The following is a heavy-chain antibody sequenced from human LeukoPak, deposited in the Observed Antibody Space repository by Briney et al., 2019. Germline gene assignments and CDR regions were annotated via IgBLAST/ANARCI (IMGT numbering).Heavy chain of an antibody. CDR2: IIPIRGIA. Sequence: GSSVKVSCKASGGTFSSYAISWVGQAPGRGLDWMGRIIPIRGIANYAQKFQGRVTITAAKSTSTAYMELSSLRSEDTAVYYCARGPTGVRDMTTVTTSHHWFDPWGQGTLVTVSS. V-gene: IGHV1-69*04. D-gene: IGHD4-17*01. CDR3: ARGPTGVRDMTTVTTSHHWFDP. CDR1: GGTFSSYA. J-gene: IGHJ5*02.